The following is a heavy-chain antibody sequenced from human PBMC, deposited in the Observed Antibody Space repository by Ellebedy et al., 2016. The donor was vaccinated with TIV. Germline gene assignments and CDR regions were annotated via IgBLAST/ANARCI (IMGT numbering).Heavy chain of an antibody. D-gene: IGHD5-18*01. CDR3: AKDHSRYSYGYVFDY. CDR1: GFTFSSYA. V-gene: IGHV3-23*01. J-gene: IGHJ4*02. CDR2: ISGSGGST. Sequence: GGSLRLSCAASGFTFSSYAMSWVRQAPGKGLEWVSAISGSGGSTYYADSVKGRFTISRDNSKNTLYLQMNSLRAKDTAVYYCAKDHSRYSYGYVFDYWGQGTLVTVSS.